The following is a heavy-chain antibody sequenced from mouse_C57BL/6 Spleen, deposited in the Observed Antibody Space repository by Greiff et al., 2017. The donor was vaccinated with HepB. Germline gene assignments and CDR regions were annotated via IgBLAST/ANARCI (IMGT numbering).Heavy chain of an antibody. Sequence: QVQLQQSGAELVRPGASVKMSCKASGYTFTSYNMHWVKQTPRQGLEWIGAIYPGNGDTSYNQKFKGKATLTVDTSSSTAYMQLSSLTSDDSAGYFCARGPYYYGSSYYAMDYWGQGTSVTVSS. CDR1: GYTFTSYN. D-gene: IGHD1-1*01. V-gene: IGHV1-12*01. J-gene: IGHJ4*01. CDR2: IYPGNGDT. CDR3: ARGPYYYGSSYYAMDY.